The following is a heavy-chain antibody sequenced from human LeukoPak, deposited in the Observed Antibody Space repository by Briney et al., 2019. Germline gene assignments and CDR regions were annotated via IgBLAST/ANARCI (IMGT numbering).Heavy chain of an antibody. D-gene: IGHD3-16*01. V-gene: IGHV4-39*01. J-gene: IGHJ4*02. CDR1: GDSVSSGTYY. CDR3: ATYRPVWGIDY. CDR2: IYYSGST. Sequence: SETLSLTCTVSGDSVSSGTYYWAWIRQPPGKGLEWIGSIYYSGSTYYNPSLKSRVTISVDTSKNQFSLRLSSVTAADTAVYYCATYRPVWGIDYWGQGSLVTVSS.